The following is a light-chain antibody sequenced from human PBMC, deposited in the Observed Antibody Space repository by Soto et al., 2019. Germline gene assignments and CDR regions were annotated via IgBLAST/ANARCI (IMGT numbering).Light chain of an antibody. J-gene: IGLJ2*01. V-gene: IGLV3-1*01. CDR3: QAWDSSTAV. CDR1: KLGDKY. CDR2: QDS. Sequence: SSELTQPPSVSVSPGQTASITCSGDKLGDKYACWYQQKPGQSPVLVIYQDSKRPSGSPERFSGSNSGNTATLTISGTQAMDEADYYCQAWDSSTAVFGGGTQLTVL.